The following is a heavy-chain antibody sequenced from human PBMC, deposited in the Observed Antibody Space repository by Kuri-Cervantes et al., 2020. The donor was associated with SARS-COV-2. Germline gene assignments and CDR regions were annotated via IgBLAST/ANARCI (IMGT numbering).Heavy chain of an antibody. CDR2: ISSSGSTI. Sequence: LSLTCAASGFTFSDYYMSWIRQAPGKGLERVSYISSSGSTIYYADSVKGRFTISRDNAKNSLYLQMNSLRAEDTAVYYCARDLPYDFWSGYYSWEIERRNRFDYWGQGTLVTVSS. J-gene: IGHJ4*02. V-gene: IGHV3-11*04. D-gene: IGHD3-3*01. CDR1: GFTFSDYY. CDR3: ARDLPYDFWSGYYSWEIERRNRFDY.